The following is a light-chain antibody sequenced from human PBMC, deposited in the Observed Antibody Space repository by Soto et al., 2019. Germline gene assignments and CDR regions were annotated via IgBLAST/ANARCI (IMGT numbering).Light chain of an antibody. CDR3: QQRSNLVS. V-gene: IGKV3-11*01. CDR2: DAS. CDR1: QSITSN. Sequence: EVVMTQSPATLSVSPGERATLSCRASQSITSNLGWYQQKPGQAPRLLIYDASNRAAGIPDRFSGSGSGTDFTLTISSLEPEDFAIYYCQQRSNLVSFGQGTRLEIK. J-gene: IGKJ5*01.